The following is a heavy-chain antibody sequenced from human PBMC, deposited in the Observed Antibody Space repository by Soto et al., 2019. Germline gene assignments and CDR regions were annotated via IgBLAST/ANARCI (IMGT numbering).Heavy chain of an antibody. V-gene: IGHV1-69*13. Sequence: SVKVSCKASGCTFSSYAISCVRQAPGQGLEWMGGIIPIFGTANYAQKFQGRVTITADESTSTAYMELSSLRSEDTAVYYCARESGYHGPGWGIDYWGQGTLVTVSS. CDR3: ARESGYHGPGWGIDY. CDR1: GCTFSSYA. CDR2: IIPIFGTA. J-gene: IGHJ4*02. D-gene: IGHD3-16*01.